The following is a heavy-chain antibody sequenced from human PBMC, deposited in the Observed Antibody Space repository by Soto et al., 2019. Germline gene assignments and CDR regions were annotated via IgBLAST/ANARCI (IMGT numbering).Heavy chain of an antibody. J-gene: IGHJ4*02. CDR1: GGSLSSYY. CDR2: ISYSGST. D-gene: IGHD5-18*01. CDR3: ATMGTPATGLYYFDY. V-gene: IGHV4-30-4*01. Sequence: PSETLSLTCTVSGGSLSSYYWSWIRQPPGKGLEWIGFISYSGSTYYSLSLKSRVTISVDTSKNQFSLNLSFVTAADTAVYYCATMGTPATGLYYFDYWGQGTLVTVSS.